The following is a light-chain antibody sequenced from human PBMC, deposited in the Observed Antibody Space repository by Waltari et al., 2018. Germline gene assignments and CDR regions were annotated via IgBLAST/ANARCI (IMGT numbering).Light chain of an antibody. Sequence: DIQMTQSPSSLSASVGDRVTITCRASQGISSWLAWYQQKPGKAPNLLIFKTSSLQSGVPSRFSGSGSGTDFTLTISSLQPEDFATYYCQQYNSAPPTFGQGTKVEIK. CDR2: KTS. CDR3: QQYNSAPPT. CDR1: QGISSW. V-gene: IGKV1-12*01. J-gene: IGKJ1*01.